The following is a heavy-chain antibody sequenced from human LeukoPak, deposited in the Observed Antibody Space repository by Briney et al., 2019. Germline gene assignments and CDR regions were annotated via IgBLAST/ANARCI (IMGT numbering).Heavy chain of an antibody. CDR2: VSSSGSTI. D-gene: IGHD6-19*01. CDR1: GFTFSDYY. Sequence: GGSLRLSCAASGFTFSDYYMSWIRQDPGKGLEWVSYVSSSGSTIYYADSVKGRFTISRDNAKNSLYLQMNSLRAEDTAVYYCARDLPGIAVAGTWFDPWGQGTLVTVSS. J-gene: IGHJ5*02. V-gene: IGHV3-11*01. CDR3: ARDLPGIAVAGTWFDP.